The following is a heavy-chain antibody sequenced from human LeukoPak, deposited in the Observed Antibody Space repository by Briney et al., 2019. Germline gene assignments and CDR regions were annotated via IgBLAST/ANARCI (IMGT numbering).Heavy chain of an antibody. CDR2: IKQDGSEK. CDR3: ARDFRFLDDY. CDR1: RFIFDDYA. Sequence: PGGSLRLSCAASRFIFDDYAMSWVGQAPGKGLEWVANIKQDGSEKYYVDSVKGRFTISRDNAKNSLYLQMNSLRAEDTAVYYCARDFRFLDDYWGQGTLVTVSS. V-gene: IGHV3-7*01. D-gene: IGHD3-3*01. J-gene: IGHJ4*02.